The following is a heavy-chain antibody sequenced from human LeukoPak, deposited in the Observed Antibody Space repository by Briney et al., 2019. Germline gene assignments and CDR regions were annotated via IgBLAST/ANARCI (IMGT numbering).Heavy chain of an antibody. Sequence: ASVKVSCKASGYTFTSYDINWVRQATGQGLEWMGWMNPNSGNTGYAQKFQGRVTITRNTSISTAYMELSSLRSEDTAVYYCARAGGDPTDYYYYMDVXXXGTTVTVSS. D-gene: IGHD3-16*01. CDR1: GYTFTSYD. V-gene: IGHV1-8*03. J-gene: IGHJ6*03. CDR2: MNPNSGNT. CDR3: ARAGGDPTDYYYYMDV.